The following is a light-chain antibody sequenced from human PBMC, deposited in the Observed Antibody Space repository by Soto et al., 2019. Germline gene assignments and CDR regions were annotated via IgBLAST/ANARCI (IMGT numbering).Light chain of an antibody. CDR2: LNSDGSH. J-gene: IGLJ2*01. Sequence: QPVLTQSPSASASLGASVKLTCTLSSGHSSYAIAWHQQQPEKGPRYLMKLNSDGSHTKGDGIPARFSGSSSGAERHLTISSLQSEDEADYYCQTWGTGNVVFGGGTQLTVL. CDR1: SGHSSYA. CDR3: QTWGTGNVV. V-gene: IGLV4-69*01.